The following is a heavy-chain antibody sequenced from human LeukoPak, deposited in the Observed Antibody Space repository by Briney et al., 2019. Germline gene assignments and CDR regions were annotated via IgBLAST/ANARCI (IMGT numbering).Heavy chain of an antibody. V-gene: IGHV3-48*01. J-gene: IGHJ4*02. CDR3: ARGRRGGYYDSSGHYNFDY. Sequence: GGSLRLSCAASGFTFSSYSMTWVRQAPGKGLEWVSYISSSSSTIYYADSVKGRFTISRDNAKNSLYLQMNSLRAEDTAVYYCARGRRGGYYDSSGHYNFDYWGQGTLVTVSS. CDR2: ISSSSSTI. CDR1: GFTFSSYS. D-gene: IGHD3-22*01.